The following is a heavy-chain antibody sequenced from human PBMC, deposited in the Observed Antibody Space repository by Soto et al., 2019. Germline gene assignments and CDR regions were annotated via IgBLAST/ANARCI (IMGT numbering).Heavy chain of an antibody. V-gene: IGHV3-23*01. CDR1: GFTFSSYA. Sequence: GGSLRLSCAASGFTFSSYAMSWVRQAPGKGLEWVSAISGSGGSTYYADSVKGRFTISRDNSKNTLYLQMNSLRAEDTAVYYCAKDGGGFMYDILTGYPKTFDYWGQGTLVTVSS. J-gene: IGHJ4*02. CDR2: ISGSGGST. CDR3: AKDGGGFMYDILTGYPKTFDY. D-gene: IGHD3-9*01.